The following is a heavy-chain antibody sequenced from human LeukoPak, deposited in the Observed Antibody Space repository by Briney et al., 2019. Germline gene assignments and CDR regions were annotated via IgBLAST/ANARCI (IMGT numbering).Heavy chain of an antibody. Sequence: AGGSLRLSCAGSGFTFSSYGMSWVRQAPGKGLEWVSAIDGSGTNTLYADSVKGRFTISRDNSKNTAYLQMKSLRAEDTAIYYCAKRPARPKPFDCWGQGTLVTVSS. CDR1: GFTFSSYG. V-gene: IGHV3-23*01. D-gene: IGHD1-14*01. CDR2: IDGSGTNT. CDR3: AKRPARPKPFDC. J-gene: IGHJ4*02.